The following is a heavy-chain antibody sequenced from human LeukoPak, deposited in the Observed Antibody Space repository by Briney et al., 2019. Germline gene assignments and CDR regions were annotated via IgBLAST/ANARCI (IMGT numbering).Heavy chain of an antibody. Sequence: ASVKVSCKASGYTFTSYCIHLVRQAPGQGLEWVGIINPSGGSTSYAQRFQGRVTMSRDMSPSTVYMELSSLRSEDTAVYYCARGYVLLFLEWFHPYYYYYRDVWGKGTTVTVSS. J-gene: IGHJ6*03. CDR3: ARGYVLLFLEWFHPYYYYYRDV. CDR2: INPSGGST. CDR1: GYTFTSYC. D-gene: IGHD3-3*01. V-gene: IGHV1-46*01.